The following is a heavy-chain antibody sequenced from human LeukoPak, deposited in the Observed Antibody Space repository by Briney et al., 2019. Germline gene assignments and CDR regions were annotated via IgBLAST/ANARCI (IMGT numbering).Heavy chain of an antibody. V-gene: IGHV3-30*01. CDR3: ARDLSGASGYDLVVPGYYMDV. J-gene: IGHJ6*03. Sequence: PGRSLRLSCAASGFTFSSYAMHWVRQAPGKGLEWVAVISYDGSNKYYADSVKGRFTISRDNSKNTLYLQMNSLRAEDTAVYYCARDLSGASGYDLVVPGYYMDVWGKGTTVTVSS. CDR1: GFTFSSYA. CDR2: ISYDGSNK. D-gene: IGHD5-12*01.